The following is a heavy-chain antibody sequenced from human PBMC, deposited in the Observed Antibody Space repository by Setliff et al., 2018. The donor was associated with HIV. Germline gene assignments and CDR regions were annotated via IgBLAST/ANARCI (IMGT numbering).Heavy chain of an antibody. CDR2: IYTSGST. CDR3: ARGRFVGFDY. Sequence: PSETLSLTCTVADGSISTGSYYWSWVRQPAGGGLEWIGRIYTSGSTNYNPSLKSRVTMSVGTSKNQFSLNLTSVTAADTAVYYCARGRFVGFDYWGQGTLVTVSS. CDR1: DGSISTGSYY. V-gene: IGHV4-61*02. J-gene: IGHJ4*02. D-gene: IGHD3-16*02.